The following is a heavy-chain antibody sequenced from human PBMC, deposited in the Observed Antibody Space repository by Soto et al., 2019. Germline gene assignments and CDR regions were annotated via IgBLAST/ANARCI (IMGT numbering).Heavy chain of an antibody. J-gene: IGHJ5*02. V-gene: IGHV4-34*01. Sequence: TLSLTCAVYVGSFSGYSWSWIRQPPGKGLEWIREINHSGGTNYNPSLKSRFTISVDTSKNQFSLKLSSVTAADTAVYYCARGWRLVRGVINNWFDPWGQGTLVTVSS. D-gene: IGHD3-10*01. CDR3: ARGWRLVRGVINNWFDP. CDR2: INHSGGT. CDR1: VGSFSGYS.